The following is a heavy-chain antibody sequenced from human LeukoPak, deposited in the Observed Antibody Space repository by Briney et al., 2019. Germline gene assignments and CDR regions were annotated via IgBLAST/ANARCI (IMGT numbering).Heavy chain of an antibody. CDR3: ARDSSGWSREGVSFDY. CDR2: ISGSGGST. CDR1: GFTFSSYA. D-gene: IGHD6-19*01. Sequence: GGSLRLSCAASGFTFSSYAMSWVRQAPGKGLEWVSAISGSGGSTYYADSVKGRFTISRDNAKNSLYLQMNSLRAEDTAVYYCARDSSGWSREGVSFDYWGQGTLVTVSS. V-gene: IGHV3-23*01. J-gene: IGHJ4*02.